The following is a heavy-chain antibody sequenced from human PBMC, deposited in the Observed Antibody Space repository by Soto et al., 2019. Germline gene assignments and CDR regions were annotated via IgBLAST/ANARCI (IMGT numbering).Heavy chain of an antibody. V-gene: IGHV1-18*01. CDR3: ARVRRKTTVVNLDAFDI. CDR2: ISTYNGNT. CDR1: GYNFTRYG. D-gene: IGHD4-17*01. J-gene: IGHJ3*02. Sequence: ASVKVSCKSSGYNFTRYGISWVRQAPGQGLEWMGWISTYNGNTNYAQRLQGRVTMTTDTSTNAAYMELRSLRSDDTAVYYCARVRRKTTVVNLDAFDIWGQGTMVTVSS.